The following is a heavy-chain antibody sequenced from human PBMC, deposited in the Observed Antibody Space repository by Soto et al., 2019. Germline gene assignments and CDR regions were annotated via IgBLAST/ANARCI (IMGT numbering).Heavy chain of an antibody. Sequence: QVQLAQSGAEVKKPGASVKVSCKASGYTFASYDINWVRQATGQGLGWMGWMNPNSGNTGYAQKFQGRVTRPRNTSISTAYMELSSLRSEATAVYYCARAAAAGNWFDPWGQGTLVTVSS. CDR2: MNPNSGNT. D-gene: IGHD6-13*01. CDR3: ARAAAAGNWFDP. V-gene: IGHV1-8*01. J-gene: IGHJ5*02. CDR1: GYTFASYD.